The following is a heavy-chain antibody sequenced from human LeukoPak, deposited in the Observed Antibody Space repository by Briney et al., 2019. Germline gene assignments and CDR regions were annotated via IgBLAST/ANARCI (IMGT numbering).Heavy chain of an antibody. CDR1: GYTLTELS. CDR2: FDPEDGET. CDR3: ATDSYYYASSGYSDS. Sequence: ASVKVSCKVSGYTLTELSMHWVRQAPGKGLEWLGGFDPEDGETIYAQKCQGRVNMTEDTSPDTAYMELSSLRSKDTAVYYCATDSYYYASSGYSDSWGQATMVTVSS. V-gene: IGHV1-24*01. D-gene: IGHD3-22*01. J-gene: IGHJ3*01.